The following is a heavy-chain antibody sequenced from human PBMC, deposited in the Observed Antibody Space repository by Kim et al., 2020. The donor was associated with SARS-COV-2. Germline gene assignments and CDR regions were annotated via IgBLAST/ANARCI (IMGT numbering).Heavy chain of an antibody. CDR3: ARPTAVLVVPAASDAFDI. V-gene: IGHV4-34*01. CDR1: GGSFSGYY. Sequence: SETLSLTCAVYGGSFSGYYWSWIRQPPGKGLEWIGEINHSGSTNYNPSLKSRVTISVDTSKNQFSLKLSSVTAADTAVYYCARPTAVLVVPAASDAFDIWGQGTMVTVSS. J-gene: IGHJ3*02. D-gene: IGHD2-2*01. CDR2: INHSGST.